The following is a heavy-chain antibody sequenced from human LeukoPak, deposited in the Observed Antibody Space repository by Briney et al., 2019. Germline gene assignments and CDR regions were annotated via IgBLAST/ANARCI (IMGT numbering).Heavy chain of an antibody. CDR2: IYYSGTT. Sequence: PSETLSLTCTVSGGSINTYYWSWIRQPPGKGLEWIGYIYYSGTTNYNPSLKSRVTISVDTSNNQFSLKLSSVTAADTAVYYCARPSQDSSGYFDAFDIWGQGTMVTASS. V-gene: IGHV4-59*08. CDR3: ARPSQDSSGYFDAFDI. CDR1: GGSINTYY. D-gene: IGHD3-22*01. J-gene: IGHJ3*02.